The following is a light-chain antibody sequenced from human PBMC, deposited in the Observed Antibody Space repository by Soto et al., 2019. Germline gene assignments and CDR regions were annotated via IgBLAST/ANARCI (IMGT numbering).Light chain of an antibody. Sequence: EIVMTQSPATLSVSPGERATLSCRASQYIGSNLAWYQQKPGQAPRLLIYGASTRAAGISDRFRGSGSGTEFTLTISSLRSEDSAIYYCQQYFEWPPMTFGQGTKVDI. CDR2: GAS. CDR3: QQYFEWPPMT. CDR1: QYIGSN. J-gene: IGKJ1*01. V-gene: IGKV3-15*01.